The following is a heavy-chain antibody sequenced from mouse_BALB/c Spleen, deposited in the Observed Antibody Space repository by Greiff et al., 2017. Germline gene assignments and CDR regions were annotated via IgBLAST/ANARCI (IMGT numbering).Heavy chain of an antibody. CDR3: ALDYYGSSLWYFDV. Sequence: EVQRVESGPGLVKPSQSLSLTCTVTGYSITSDYAWNWIRQFPGNKLEWMGYISYSGSTSYNPSLKSRISITRDTSKNQFFLQLNSVTTEDTATYYCALDYYGSSLWYFDVWGAGTTVTVSS. D-gene: IGHD1-1*01. V-gene: IGHV3-2*02. J-gene: IGHJ1*01. CDR2: ISYSGST. CDR1: GYSITSDYA.